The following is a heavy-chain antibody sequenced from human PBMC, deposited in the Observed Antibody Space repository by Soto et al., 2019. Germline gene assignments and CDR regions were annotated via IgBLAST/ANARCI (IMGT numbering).Heavy chain of an antibody. CDR2: IKSKTDGETK. V-gene: IGHV3-15*01. D-gene: IGHD2-15*01. J-gene: IGHJ5*02. Sequence: PGGSLRLSCAASGFTFIHAWMSWVRQAPGKGLEWVGRIKSKTDGETKDYGAPVRGRFTISRDDSKDTLHLQMNSLRIEDTAVYYCCVVKRRDQYSTSGYWFDPWGPGTLVTVSS. CDR3: CVVKRRDQYSTSGYWFDP. CDR1: GFTFIHAW.